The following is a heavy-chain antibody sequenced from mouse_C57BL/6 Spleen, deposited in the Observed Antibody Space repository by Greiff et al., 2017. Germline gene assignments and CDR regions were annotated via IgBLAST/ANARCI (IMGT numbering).Heavy chain of an antibody. CDR1: GFTFSSYG. J-gene: IGHJ4*01. CDR3: AIYGNYEDAMDY. Sequence: EVKVVESGGDLVKPGGSLKLSCAASGFTFSSYGMSWVRQTPDKRLEWVATISSGGSYTYYPDSVKGRFTISRDNAKNTLYLQMSSLKSEDTAMYYCAIYGNYEDAMDYWGQGTSVTVSS. D-gene: IGHD2-1*01. CDR2: ISSGGSYT. V-gene: IGHV5-6*01.